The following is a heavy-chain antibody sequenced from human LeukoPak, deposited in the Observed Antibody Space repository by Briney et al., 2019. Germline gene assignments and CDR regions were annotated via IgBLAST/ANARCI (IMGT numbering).Heavy chain of an antibody. CDR1: GFTFSSYS. Sequence: GVYLRLYCSASGFTFSSYSMNWVRQAPGKGLEGVSFISSSSSTIYYADSVKGRFNISRDNDKNSMYLQMNSLRVEDTAVYYCARDRFTMTKVTTFVNYWGQGTLVTVSS. CDR3: ARDRFTMTKVTTFVNY. D-gene: IGHD4-11*01. J-gene: IGHJ4*02. CDR2: ISSSSSTI. V-gene: IGHV3-48*01.